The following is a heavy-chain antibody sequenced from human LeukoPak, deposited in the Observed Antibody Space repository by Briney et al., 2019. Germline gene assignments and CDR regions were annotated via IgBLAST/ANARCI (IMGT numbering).Heavy chain of an antibody. V-gene: IGHV3-49*03. CDR2: IRSKPYGGTT. Sequence: GGSLRLSCTASGFIFGDYAMSWFRQAPGKGLEWVASIRSKPYGGTTEYAASVNGRFTISRDDSKSIAYLQMISLRAEDTAVYYCARDKGFYYSDYWGQGTLVTVSS. CDR1: GFIFGDYA. CDR3: ARDKGFYYSDY. D-gene: IGHD3-10*01. J-gene: IGHJ4*02.